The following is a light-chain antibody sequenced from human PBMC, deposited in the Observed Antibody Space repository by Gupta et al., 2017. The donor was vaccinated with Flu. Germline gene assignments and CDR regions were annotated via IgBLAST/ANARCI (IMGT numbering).Light chain of an antibody. Sequence: GQTASITCSGDRLGDNYASWYQQKPGQSPVLVIYEDTKRPSGIPERFSGSNSGNTATLTISGTQAMDEADYYCQAWDSTTGGVFGTGTEVTVL. CDR1: RLGDNY. V-gene: IGLV3-1*01. CDR3: QAWDSTTGGV. CDR2: EDT. J-gene: IGLJ1*01.